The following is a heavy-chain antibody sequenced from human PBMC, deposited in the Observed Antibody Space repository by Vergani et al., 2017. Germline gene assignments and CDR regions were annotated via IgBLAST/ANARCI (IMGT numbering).Heavy chain of an antibody. V-gene: IGHV3-9*01. CDR1: GFPFDDYA. CDR2: INWNSDSI. D-gene: IGHD6-13*01. Sequence: VQLVESGGGVVQPGRSLRLSCAASGFPFDDYAMHWVRQAPGKGLEWVSGINWNSDSIAYADSVKGRFTISRDNAKNSLYLQMNSLRAEDTALYYCVKDIAASGNYWYFDLWGRGTLVTVSS. J-gene: IGHJ2*01. CDR3: VKDIAASGNYWYFDL.